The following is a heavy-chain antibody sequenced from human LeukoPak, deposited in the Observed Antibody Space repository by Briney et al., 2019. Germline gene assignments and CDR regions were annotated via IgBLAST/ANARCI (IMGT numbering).Heavy chain of an antibody. CDR1: GYTFTGYY. CDR3: ARVARSIGYCSGGSCYSGWFDP. D-gene: IGHD2-15*01. V-gene: IGHV1-2*04. CDR2: INPNSGGT. Sequence: ASVTVSCTASGYTFTGYYMHWVRQAPGQGLEWMGWINPNSGGTNYAQKFQGWVTMTRDTSISTAYMELSRLRSDDTAVYYCARVARSIGYCSGGSCYSGWFDPWGQGTLVTVSS. J-gene: IGHJ5*02.